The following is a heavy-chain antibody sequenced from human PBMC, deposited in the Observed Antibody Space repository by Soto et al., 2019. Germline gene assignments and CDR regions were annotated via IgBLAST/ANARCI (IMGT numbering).Heavy chain of an antibody. CDR2: IYYSGST. Sequence: LFLTCPVSGGSISSGGYYWRWIRQHPGKGLEWIGYIYYSGSTYYNPSLKSRVTISVDTSKNQFSLKLSSVTAADTAVYYWARDKKTMVRGVEYYGMDVWGQGTTVTVSS. CDR3: ARDKKTMVRGVEYYGMDV. J-gene: IGHJ6*02. V-gene: IGHV4-31*03. CDR1: GGSISSGGYY. D-gene: IGHD3-10*01.